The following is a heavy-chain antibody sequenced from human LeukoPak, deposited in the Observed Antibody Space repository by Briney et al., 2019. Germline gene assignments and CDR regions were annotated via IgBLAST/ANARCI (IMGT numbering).Heavy chain of an antibody. D-gene: IGHD3-22*01. CDR3: ARDQLPYYDGSGYRPYYFDY. CDR2: IKQDGSEK. J-gene: IGHJ4*02. CDR1: GFSFSSFW. Sequence: GGSLRLSCAASGFSFSSFWMSWVRQAPGKGLEWVANIKQDGSEKYYVDSVKGRFTISRDNARNSLYLQMNSLRAEDTAVYYCARDQLPYYDGSGYRPYYFDYWGQGTLVTVSS. V-gene: IGHV3-7*01.